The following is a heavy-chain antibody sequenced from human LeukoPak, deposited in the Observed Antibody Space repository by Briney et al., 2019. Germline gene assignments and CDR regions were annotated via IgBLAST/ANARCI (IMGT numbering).Heavy chain of an antibody. V-gene: IGHV4-30-2*01. CDR1: GGSISSGGYS. CDR2: IYHSGST. CDR3: ARSKYYDFWSGYLEWFDP. D-gene: IGHD3-3*01. Sequence: SQTLSLTCAVSGGSISSGGYSWSWIRQPPGKGLEWIGYIYHSGSTYYNPSLKSRVTISVDTSKNQFSLKLSSVTAADTAVYYCARSKYYDFWSGYLEWFDPWGQGTLVTVSS. J-gene: IGHJ5*02.